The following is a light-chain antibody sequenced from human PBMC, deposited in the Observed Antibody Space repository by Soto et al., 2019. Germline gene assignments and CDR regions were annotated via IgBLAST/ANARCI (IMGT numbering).Light chain of an antibody. V-gene: IGKV3-15*01. CDR1: QTIYSN. CDR2: RAS. Sequence: IVMTQSPATLSVSQRERATLSCRAGQTIYSNVAWYQQRPGQAPRLLIYRASTRATGVPARFSGSGSGTESTLTISGLQSEDFALYYCQHYQNLWTFGQGTKVDIK. CDR3: QHYQNLWT. J-gene: IGKJ1*01.